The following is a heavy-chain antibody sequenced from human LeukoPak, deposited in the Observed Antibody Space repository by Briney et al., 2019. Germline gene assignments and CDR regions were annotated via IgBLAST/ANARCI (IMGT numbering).Heavy chain of an antibody. Sequence: ASVKVSCKASGYTFTSYGISWVRQAPGQGLEWMGWISAYNGNTNYAQKPQGRGTMTTDTSTSTAYMELRSLRSDDTAVYYCARAKEWELPYYFDYWGQGTLVTVSS. V-gene: IGHV1-18*01. CDR2: ISAYNGNT. J-gene: IGHJ4*02. D-gene: IGHD1-26*01. CDR3: ARAKEWELPYYFDY. CDR1: GYTFTSYG.